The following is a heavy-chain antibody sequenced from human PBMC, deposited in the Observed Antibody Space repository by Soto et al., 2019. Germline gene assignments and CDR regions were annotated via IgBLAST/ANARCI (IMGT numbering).Heavy chain of an antibody. D-gene: IGHD4-17*01. CDR2: INPSGGST. Sequence: QVQLVQSGAEVKKPGASVKGSCKASGYTFTSYYIHWVRQAPGQGLEWMGIINPSGGSTSYAQKCQGRVTMTRETSTSTVYMELSSLRSEDTAVYDCARDQRPLRPNAPGYWGQGTLVTVSS. CDR3: ARDQRPLRPNAPGY. V-gene: IGHV1-46*01. CDR1: GYTFTSYY. J-gene: IGHJ4*02.